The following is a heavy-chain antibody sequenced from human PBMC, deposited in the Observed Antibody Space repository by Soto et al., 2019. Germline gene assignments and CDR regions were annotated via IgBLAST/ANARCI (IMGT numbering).Heavy chain of an antibody. Sequence: PGGSLRLSCAASGFSFNGYAMSWVRQSPGKGLEWVSAISGSGGSTYYADSVKGRFTISRDNSKNTLYLQMNSLRAEDTAVYYCAKAVSSWYLSSFDYWGQGTLVTVSS. CDR1: GFSFNGYA. V-gene: IGHV3-23*01. J-gene: IGHJ4*02. CDR3: AKAVSSWYLSSFDY. D-gene: IGHD6-13*01. CDR2: ISGSGGST.